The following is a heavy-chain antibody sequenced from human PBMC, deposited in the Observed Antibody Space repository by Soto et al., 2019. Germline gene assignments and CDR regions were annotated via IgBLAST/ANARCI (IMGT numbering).Heavy chain of an antibody. CDR3: ARGSSSWLNYFDY. CDR2: ISSNGGST. D-gene: IGHD6-13*01. J-gene: IGHJ4*02. V-gene: IGHV3-64*01. Sequence: GGSLRLSCAASGFTFSSYAMHWVRQAPGKGLEYVSAISSNGGSTYYANSVKGRFTISRDNSKNTLYLQMGSLRAEDMAVYYCARGSSSWLNYFDYWGQGTLVTVSS. CDR1: GFTFSSYA.